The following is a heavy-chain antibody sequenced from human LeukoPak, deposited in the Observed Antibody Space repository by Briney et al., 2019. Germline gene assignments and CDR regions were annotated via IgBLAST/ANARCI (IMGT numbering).Heavy chain of an antibody. Sequence: GGSLRLSCAASGFTFSDYYMSWIRQAPGKGLEWVSYISSSGSTIYYADSVKGRFTISRDNARNSLYLQMNSLRAEDTAVYYCASVGPYYYDSRVDYWGQGTLVTASS. CDR3: ASVGPYYYDSRVDY. D-gene: IGHD3-22*01. J-gene: IGHJ4*02. CDR1: GFTFSDYY. V-gene: IGHV3-11*01. CDR2: ISSSGSTI.